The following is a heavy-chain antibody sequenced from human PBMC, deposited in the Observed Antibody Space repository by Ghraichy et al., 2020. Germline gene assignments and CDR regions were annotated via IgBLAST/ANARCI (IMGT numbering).Heavy chain of an antibody. CDR3: ARDSITGTATPRYYFDY. CDR2: IYYSGST. J-gene: IGHJ4*02. Sequence: SETLSLTCTVSGGSISSGDYYWSWIRQPPGKGLEWIGYIYYSGSTYYNPSLKSRVTISVDTSKNQFSLKLSSVTAADTAVYYCARDSITGTATPRYYFDYWGQGTLVTVSS. CDR1: GGSISSGDYY. D-gene: IGHD1-20*01. V-gene: IGHV4-30-4*01.